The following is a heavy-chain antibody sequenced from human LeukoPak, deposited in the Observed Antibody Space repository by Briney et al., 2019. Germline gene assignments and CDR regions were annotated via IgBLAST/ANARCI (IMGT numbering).Heavy chain of an antibody. J-gene: IGHJ4*02. CDR2: IYSGGST. CDR3: ARERAVGAMDY. V-gene: IGHV3-53*01. Sequence: GGSLRLSCAASGFTVSSSYMSWVRQAPGKGLEWVSVIYSGGSTNYADSVKGRFTISRDNSKNTLYLQMNSLRAEDTAVYYCARERAVGAMDYWGQGTLVTVSS. CDR1: GFTVSSSY. D-gene: IGHD1-26*01.